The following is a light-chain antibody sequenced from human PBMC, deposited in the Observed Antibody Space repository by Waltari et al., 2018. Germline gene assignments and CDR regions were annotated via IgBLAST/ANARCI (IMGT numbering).Light chain of an antibody. CDR1: SSDVANFKY. Sequence: QSALTQPRSVSGSPGQSVTISCSVTSSDVANFKYVSWYQQSPGKAPKLIIYDIAIGPVGEPGRLSGSQSGNTASLNSSGLQAEDEADYYCCAFANTYTLLFGGGTKLTVL. CDR3: CAFANTYTLL. V-gene: IGLV2-11*01. J-gene: IGLJ2*01. CDR2: DIA.